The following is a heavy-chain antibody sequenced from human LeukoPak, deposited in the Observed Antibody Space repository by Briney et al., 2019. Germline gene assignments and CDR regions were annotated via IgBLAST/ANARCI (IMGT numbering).Heavy chain of an antibody. V-gene: IGHV4-31*11. D-gene: IGHD3-3*01. CDR3: ARTDFWSGYRSGMDV. J-gene: IGHJ6*02. Sequence: SETLSLACAVYGGSFSGYYWSWIRQHPGKGLEWIGYIYYSGSTYYNPSLKSRVTISVDTSKNQFSLKLSSVTAADTAVYYCARTDFWSGYRSGMDVWGQGTTVTVSS. CDR1: GGSFSGYY. CDR2: IYYSGST.